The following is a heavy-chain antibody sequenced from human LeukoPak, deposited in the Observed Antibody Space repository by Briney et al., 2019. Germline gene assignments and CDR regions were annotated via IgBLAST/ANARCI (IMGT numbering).Heavy chain of an antibody. D-gene: IGHD1-26*01. V-gene: IGHV1-24*01. CDR2: FDPEDGET. CDR3: ARPLYSGSYYYYYGMDV. Sequence: ASVKVSCKVSGYTLTELSMHWVRQAPGKGLEWMGGFDPEDGETIYAQKFQGRVTMTEDTSTDTAYMELSSLRSEDTAVYYCARPLYSGSYYYYYGMDVWGQGTTVTVSS. J-gene: IGHJ6*02. CDR1: GYTLTELS.